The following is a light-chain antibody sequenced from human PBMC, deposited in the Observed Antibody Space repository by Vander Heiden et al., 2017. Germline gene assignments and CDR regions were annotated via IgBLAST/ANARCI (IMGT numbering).Light chain of an antibody. V-gene: IGLV3-25*03. Sequence: SYELTQPPSVSVSPGQTARITCSGDALPKQYAYWYQQKPGQAPVLVIYKDSERPSGIPERFSGSSSGTTVTLTISGVQAEDEADYYCQSANSNGAWVFGGGTKLTAL. CDR3: QSANSNGAWV. CDR1: ALPKQY. J-gene: IGLJ3*02. CDR2: KDS.